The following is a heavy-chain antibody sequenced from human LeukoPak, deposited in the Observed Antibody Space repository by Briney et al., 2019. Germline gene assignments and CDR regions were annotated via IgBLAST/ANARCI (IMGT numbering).Heavy chain of an antibody. CDR3: ACLVGATQDV. CDR2: ISSSSVAI. CDR1: GFTFSTYS. J-gene: IGHJ6*04. V-gene: IGHV3-48*01. D-gene: IGHD1-26*01. Sequence: PGGSLRLSCAASGFTFSTYSMNWVRQAPGNGLEWVSYISSSSVAIYYADSVKGRFTISRDNAKNSLYLQMNSLRAEDTAVYYCACLVGATQDVWGKGTTVIVSS.